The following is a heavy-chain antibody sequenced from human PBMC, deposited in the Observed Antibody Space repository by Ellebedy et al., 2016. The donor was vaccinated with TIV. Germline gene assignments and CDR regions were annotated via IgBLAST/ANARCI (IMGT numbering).Heavy chain of an antibody. CDR1: GGSILSYY. CDR2: IHYSGST. V-gene: IGHV4-59*08. J-gene: IGHJ4*02. D-gene: IGHD2-2*01. Sequence: MPSETLSLTCTVSGGSILSYYFTWIPHPPGKGLDWIGYIHYSGSTNPNPSLKSRVTISVDTSKNQFSLKLSSVTAADTAVYYVERQGLPAARALDYWGQGTLVTVSS. CDR3: ERQGLPAARALDY.